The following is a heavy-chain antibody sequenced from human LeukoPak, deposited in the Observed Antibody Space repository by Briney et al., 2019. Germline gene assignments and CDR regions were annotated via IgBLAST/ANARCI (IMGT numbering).Heavy chain of an antibody. J-gene: IGHJ4*02. CDR2: TWYDGSNK. D-gene: IGHD3-22*01. V-gene: IGHV3-33*01. Sequence: PGGSLRLSCAASGFTFSSYGMHWVRQAPGKGLEWVAVTWYDGSNKYYADSVKGRFTISRDNSKNTLYLQMNSLRAEDTAVYYCARDLTYYYDSSGYMGFDYWGQGTLVTVSS. CDR1: GFTFSSYG. CDR3: ARDLTYYYDSSGYMGFDY.